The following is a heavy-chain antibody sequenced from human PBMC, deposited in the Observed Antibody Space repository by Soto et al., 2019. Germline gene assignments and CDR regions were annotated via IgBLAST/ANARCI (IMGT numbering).Heavy chain of an antibody. CDR2: IYSGGST. CDR1: GFTVSSSY. Sequence: GGSLRLSCAASGFTVSSSYMSWVRQAPGKGLEWVSVIYSGGSTYYADSVKGRFTISRHNSKNTLYLQMNSLRAEDTAVYYCARDQWSVQPSSYGDYVEDYYYYYMDVWGKGTTVTVSS. D-gene: IGHD4-17*01. V-gene: IGHV3-53*04. J-gene: IGHJ6*03. CDR3: ARDQWSVQPSSYGDYVEDYYYYYMDV.